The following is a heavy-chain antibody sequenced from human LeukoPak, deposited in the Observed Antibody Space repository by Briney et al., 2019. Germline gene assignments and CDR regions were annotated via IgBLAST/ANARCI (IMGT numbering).Heavy chain of an antibody. CDR2: IKEDGSEK. J-gene: IGHJ4*02. CDR1: GFTFSNYW. Sequence: GGSLSLSCAASGFTFSNYWMSWVRQAPGKGLEWVANIKEDGSEKYYVNSVKGRFTISRDNARNSLYLQMNSLRAEDTAVYYCASGRQLGYWGQGTLVTVSS. V-gene: IGHV3-7*01. CDR3: ASGRQLGY. D-gene: IGHD6-13*01.